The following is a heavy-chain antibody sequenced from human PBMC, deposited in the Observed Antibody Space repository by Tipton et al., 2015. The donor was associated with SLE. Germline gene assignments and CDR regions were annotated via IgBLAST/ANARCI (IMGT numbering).Heavy chain of an antibody. CDR1: GGSISSHY. CDR2: IYYTGSA. CDR3: ARMGYCVTAPCARDDAFHI. Sequence: TLSLTCTVSGGSISSHYWSWIRQPPGKGLEWIGYIYYTGSASYSPSLNSRVSMSVDTSRNQFSLRLSSVTAADTALYYCARMGYCVTAPCARDDAFHIWGQGTMVTVSS. D-gene: IGHD2-15*01. J-gene: IGHJ3*02. V-gene: IGHV4-59*07.